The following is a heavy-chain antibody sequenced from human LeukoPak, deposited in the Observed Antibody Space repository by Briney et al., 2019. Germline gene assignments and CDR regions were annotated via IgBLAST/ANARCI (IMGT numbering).Heavy chain of an antibody. Sequence: GESLKISCKGSGYSFTSYWIGWVRQMPGKGLEWMGIIYPGDSDTRYSPSFQGQVTISADKSISTAYLQWSSLKASDTAMYYCARQGTRITAFNWFDPWGQGTLVTVSS. CDR1: GYSFTSYW. J-gene: IGHJ5*02. D-gene: IGHD1-14*01. CDR3: ARQGTRITAFNWFDP. V-gene: IGHV5-51*01. CDR2: IYPGDSDT.